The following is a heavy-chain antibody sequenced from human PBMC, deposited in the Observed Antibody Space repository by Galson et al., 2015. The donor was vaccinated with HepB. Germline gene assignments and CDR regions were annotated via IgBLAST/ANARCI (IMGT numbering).Heavy chain of an antibody. CDR1: GYTFTSYG. CDR2: ISAYNGNT. V-gene: IGHV1-18*04. CDR3: ARDLPRTGTSYYYYGMDV. Sequence: SVKVSCKASGYTFTSYGISWVRQAPGQGLEWMGWISAYNGNTNYAQKLQGRVTMTTDTSTSTAYMELRSLRSDDTAVYYCARDLPRTGTSYYYYGMDVWGQGTTVTVSS. J-gene: IGHJ6*02. D-gene: IGHD1-1*01.